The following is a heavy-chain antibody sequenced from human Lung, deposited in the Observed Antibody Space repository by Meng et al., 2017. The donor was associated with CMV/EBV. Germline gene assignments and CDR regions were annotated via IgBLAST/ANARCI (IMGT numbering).Heavy chain of an antibody. CDR2: IFYTGNA. Sequence: GSLRLXCTVSGGSIRSTDYYWGWIRQPPGKGLEWIGNIFYTGNAYRNPSLKSRVTISVDTSKNHFSLKMSSVTAADTGVYYCARDSGGAPYSGMDVWGLGTTVTVSS. CDR3: ARDSGGAPYSGMDV. V-gene: IGHV4-39*07. CDR1: GGSIRSTDYY. D-gene: IGHD3-10*01. J-gene: IGHJ6*02.